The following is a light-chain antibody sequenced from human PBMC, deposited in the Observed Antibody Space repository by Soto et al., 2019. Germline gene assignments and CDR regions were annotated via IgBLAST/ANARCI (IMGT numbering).Light chain of an antibody. CDR1: QSVSSNY. Sequence: EIVLTQSPGTLSLSPGERATLSCRASQSVSSNYLAWYQQKPGQAPRLLIYAASSRATGIPDRFSGSGSGTDFTLTISRLEPADFAVYYCQQYGSPPPITFGQGTRLEIK. J-gene: IGKJ5*01. V-gene: IGKV3-20*01. CDR3: QQYGSPPPIT. CDR2: AAS.